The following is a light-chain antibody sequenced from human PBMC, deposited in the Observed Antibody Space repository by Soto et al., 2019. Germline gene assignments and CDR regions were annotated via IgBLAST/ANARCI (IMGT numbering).Light chain of an antibody. CDR2: KAS. CDR3: QQYESYWT. Sequence: DIQMTQSPSTLSASVGDRVTITCRVSQSIGSFLAWYQQKPGKTPKLLIYKASILEGGVPSRFSGSASGTDFTLTSSSLQPDDFANYYCQQYESYWTFGQGTKVDMK. J-gene: IGKJ1*01. CDR1: QSIGSF. V-gene: IGKV1-5*03.